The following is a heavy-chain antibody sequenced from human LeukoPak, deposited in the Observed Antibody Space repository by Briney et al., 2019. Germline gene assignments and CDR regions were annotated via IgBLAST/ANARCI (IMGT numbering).Heavy chain of an antibody. D-gene: IGHD6-6*01. V-gene: IGHV1-8*03. CDR1: GYTFTTYD. Sequence: ASVKVSCKASGYTFTTYDINWVRQTTGQGLEWMGWMNPNSGSTGYAQKFEGRVTITRNTSISTAYMELNSLRSEDTAVYYCARNRRLGRVYDYWGQGTLVTVSS. CDR3: ARNRRLGRVYDY. J-gene: IGHJ4*02. CDR2: MNPNSGST.